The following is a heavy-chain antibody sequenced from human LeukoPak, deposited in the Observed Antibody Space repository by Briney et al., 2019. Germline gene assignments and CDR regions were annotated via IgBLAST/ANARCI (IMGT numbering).Heavy chain of an antibody. J-gene: IGHJ6*02. D-gene: IGHD5/OR15-5a*01. V-gene: IGHV1-2*02. CDR1: GYTFTGYY. Sequence: ASVKVPCKASGYTFTGYYMHWVRQAPGQGLEWMGWINPNSGDTNYAQKFQGRVTMTRDTSISTAYMELSRLRSDDTAVYYCARDTGGGSTFMDAWGQGTTVTVSS. CDR3: ARDTGGGSTFMDA. CDR2: INPNSGDT.